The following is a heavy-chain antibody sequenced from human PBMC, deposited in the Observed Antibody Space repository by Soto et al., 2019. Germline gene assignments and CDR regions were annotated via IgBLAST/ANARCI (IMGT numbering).Heavy chain of an antibody. Sequence: GGSLRLSCAASGFTFSSYGMHWVRQAPGKGLEWVAVISYDGRNKNYADSVKGRFTISRDNAKKTLYLQMNSLRAEDTAVYYCARGDYYDTSGPFSDAFDIWGQGTRVTVSS. CDR1: GFTFSSYG. D-gene: IGHD3-22*01. V-gene: IGHV3-30*03. CDR3: ARGDYYDTSGPFSDAFDI. CDR2: ISYDGRNK. J-gene: IGHJ3*02.